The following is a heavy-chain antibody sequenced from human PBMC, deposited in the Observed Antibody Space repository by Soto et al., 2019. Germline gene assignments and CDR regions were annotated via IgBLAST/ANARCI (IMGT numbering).Heavy chain of an antibody. V-gene: IGHV1-69*13. CDR3: ARDRAVEMATIPGLCMGV. J-gene: IGHJ6*02. CDR2: IIPMFGTA. D-gene: IGHD5-12*01. Sequence: SVKVSCKASGGTFSSYAISWARQAPGQGLELMGGIIPMFGTANYAHKFQGRVTITAXXXXXXAXMXLXXXXGEDTAVYYCARDRAVEMATIPGLCMGVWG. CDR1: GGTFSSYA.